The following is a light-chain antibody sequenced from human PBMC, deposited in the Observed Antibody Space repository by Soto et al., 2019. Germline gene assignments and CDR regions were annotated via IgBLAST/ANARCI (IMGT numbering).Light chain of an antibody. CDR1: QGISTY. V-gene: IGKV1-9*01. Sequence: IPLTQSPSSLSASVGDRVTITCRASQGISTYLDWYQQKPGKAPKLLIYAASTLQRGVPSRFSGSGSGTEFTLTSSSLQPGDFATYFCQQINTYPPPFGGGTKVVIK. CDR3: QQINTYPPP. J-gene: IGKJ4*01. CDR2: AAS.